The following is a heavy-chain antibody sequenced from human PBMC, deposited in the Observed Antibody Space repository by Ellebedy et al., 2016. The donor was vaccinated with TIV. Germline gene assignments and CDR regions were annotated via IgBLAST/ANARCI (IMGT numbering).Heavy chain of an antibody. CDR1: GFSISGGYY. J-gene: IGHJ4*02. CDR2: MFHSGST. D-gene: IGHD5-12*01. CDR3: ARMTSRGFSTPAY. Sequence: SETLSLTXSVSGFSISGGYYWGWIRQTPGKGLEWIGSMFHSGSTYYNPSLKSRVTISVDTSKNQMSLKVTSVTAADTAIYYCARMTSRGFSTPAYWGQGTQVTVSS. V-gene: IGHV4-38-2*02.